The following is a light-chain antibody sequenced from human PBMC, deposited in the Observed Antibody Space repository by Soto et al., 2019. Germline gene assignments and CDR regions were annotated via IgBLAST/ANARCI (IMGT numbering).Light chain of an antibody. J-gene: IGKJ1*01. CDR3: QQYNDWPLT. V-gene: IGKV3-15*01. Sequence: EILMTQSPVTLSVSPGERATLSCRASQSVSSNLAWYQQKPGQAPSLLIYGALTRATGIPARFSGTGSGTEFTLTISSLQSEDFVLYYCQQYNDWPLTFGQGTKVDIK. CDR1: QSVSSN. CDR2: GAL.